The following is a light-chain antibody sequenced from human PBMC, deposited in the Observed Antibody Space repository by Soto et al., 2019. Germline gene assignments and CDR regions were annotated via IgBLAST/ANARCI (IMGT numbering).Light chain of an antibody. CDR3: QQYSDSPLT. V-gene: IGKV3-20*01. J-gene: IGKJ4*01. CDR2: GAS. Sequence: EIVLTQSPGTLSLSPGEWTTLSCRTSRSVRTNYLAWFQHKPGQAPRLLIYGASSRATGIPDRFSGSGSGTDFTLTINILEPEDFAVYFCQQYSDSPLTFGGGTKVEIK. CDR1: RSVRTNY.